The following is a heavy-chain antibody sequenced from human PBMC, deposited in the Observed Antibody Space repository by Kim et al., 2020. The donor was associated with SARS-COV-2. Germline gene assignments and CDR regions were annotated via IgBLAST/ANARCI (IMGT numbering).Heavy chain of an antibody. CDR2: ISDTGST. Sequence: GGSLRLSCAASGFTFSIYAMSWVRQAPGKGLEWVSAISDTGSTYYADSVKGRFTISRDNSKKTLYLQMNSLRAEDTAVYYCAKRARITMLRGVRGDYYYGMDVWGQGTTVTVSS. CDR3: AKRARITMLRGVRGDYYYGMDV. V-gene: IGHV3-23*01. CDR1: GFTFSIYA. D-gene: IGHD3-10*01. J-gene: IGHJ6*02.